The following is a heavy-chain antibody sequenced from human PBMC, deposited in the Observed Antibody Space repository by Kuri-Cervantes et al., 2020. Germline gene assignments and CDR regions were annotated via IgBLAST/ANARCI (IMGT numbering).Heavy chain of an antibody. CDR2: ITGSGGST. CDR1: GFTFSSYA. J-gene: IGHJ3*02. V-gene: IGHV3-23*01. Sequence: GGSLRLTCAASGFTFSSYAMTWVRQAPGKGLEWVSAITGSGGSTYYADSVRGRFTISRDNSKNTLSLQMSSLRAGDTAVYYCGKDKRGSTVRAFDIWGQGTMVTVSS. D-gene: IGHD4-17*01. CDR3: GKDKRGSTVRAFDI.